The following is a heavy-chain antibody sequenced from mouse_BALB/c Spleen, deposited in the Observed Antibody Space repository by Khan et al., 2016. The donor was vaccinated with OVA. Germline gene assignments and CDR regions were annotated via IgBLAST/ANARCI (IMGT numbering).Heavy chain of an antibody. J-gene: IGHJ3*01. CDR1: GYSFTSYY. V-gene: IGHV1-31*01. CDR3: TRQGYVAWFTY. Sequence: VRLQQSGPELMKPGASVKISCKASGYSFTSYYIHWMIESHGTSLEWIGYIDPFSGATTYNQKFKGKATLTVDKSSNTAYIHLRNLTSEDSAVYYCTRQGYVAWFTYWGQGTLVTVSA. D-gene: IGHD2-2*01. CDR2: IDPFSGAT.